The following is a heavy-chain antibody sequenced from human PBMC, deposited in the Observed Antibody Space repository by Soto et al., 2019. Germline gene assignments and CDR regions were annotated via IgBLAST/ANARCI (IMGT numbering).Heavy chain of an antibody. V-gene: IGHV1-8*01. Sequence: QVQLVQSGAEVKKPGASVKVSCKASGYSFTSYDLNWVRQATGQGLEWMGWINPNSGNTGYAQNFQGRVTVTRDTSMSTAYMELSSLRSEDTAVYYCARAYCDGDCYVDYWGQGTLVTVSS. J-gene: IGHJ4*02. D-gene: IGHD2-21*02. CDR1: GYSFTSYD. CDR3: ARAYCDGDCYVDY. CDR2: INPNSGNT.